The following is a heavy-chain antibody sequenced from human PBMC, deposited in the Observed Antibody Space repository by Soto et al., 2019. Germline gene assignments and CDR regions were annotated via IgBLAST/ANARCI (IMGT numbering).Heavy chain of an antibody. CDR2: IHSGST. CDR1: GGSISSDY. J-gene: IGHJ4*02. V-gene: IGHV4-59*08. D-gene: IGHD3-10*01. CDR3: ARHDGSRSTDY. Sequence: QVRLQESGPGLVKPSGTLSLTCTVSGGSISSDYWNWIRQPPGKGLEWIGYIHSGSTTYSASLRSRVTISVDTSKNQFSLKLSSVTAADTAVYFCARHDGSRSTDYWGQGTLVTVSS.